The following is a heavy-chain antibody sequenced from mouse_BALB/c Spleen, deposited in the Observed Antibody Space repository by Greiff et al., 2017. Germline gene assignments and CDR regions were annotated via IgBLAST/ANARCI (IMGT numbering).Heavy chain of an antibody. V-gene: IGHV5-4*02. Sequence: DVHLVESGGGLVKPGGSLKLSCAASGFTFSDYYMYWVRQTPEKRLEWVATISDGGSYTYYPDSVKGRFTISRDNAKNNLYLQMSSLKSEDTAMYYCAREGNYGYSWFAYWGQGTLVTVSA. D-gene: IGHD2-2*01. J-gene: IGHJ3*01. CDR2: ISDGGSYT. CDR3: AREGNYGYSWFAY. CDR1: GFTFSDYY.